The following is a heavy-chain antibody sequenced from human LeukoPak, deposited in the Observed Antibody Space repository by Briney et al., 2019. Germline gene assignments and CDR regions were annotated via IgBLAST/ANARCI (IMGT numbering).Heavy chain of an antibody. CDR2: RYYSGNT. J-gene: IGHJ4*02. Sequence: SEALSLTCTVSGGSISSSTYYWGWIRQPPGKGLEWIGSRYYSGNTYYNPSLKSRVTISVDTSKNQFSLKMNSVTAADPAVYYCARGISSGWLLNVAYWGQRILVTVS. CDR3: ARGISSGWLLNVAY. CDR1: GGSISSSTYY. V-gene: IGHV4-39*07. D-gene: IGHD6-19*01.